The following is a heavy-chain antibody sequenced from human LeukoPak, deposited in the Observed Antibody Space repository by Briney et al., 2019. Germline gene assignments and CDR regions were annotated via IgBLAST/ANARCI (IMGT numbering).Heavy chain of an antibody. D-gene: IGHD2-2*01. CDR2: ISYDGSNK. CDR1: GFTFSSYG. J-gene: IGHJ4*02. CDR3: ARSPTVSLGYCCSVTCQADY. Sequence: GGSLRLSCAASGFTFSSYGMHWVRQAPGKGLEWVAVISYDGSNKYYADSVKGRFTISRDNSKNTLYLQMNSLRAEGTAVYYCARSPTVSLGYCCSVTCQADYWGQGTLVTVSS. V-gene: IGHV3-30*03.